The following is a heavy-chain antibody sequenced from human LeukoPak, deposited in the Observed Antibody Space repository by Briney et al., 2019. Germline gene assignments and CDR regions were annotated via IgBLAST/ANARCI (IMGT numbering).Heavy chain of an antibody. J-gene: IGHJ5*02. D-gene: IGHD1-14*01. Sequence: SETLSLTCTVSGGSISSTSYYWGWIRQPPGKGLEWIGNIYYSGSTYYNPSLNSRVTISVNTSKNQFSLRLNSVTATDTAVYYCARLNKPGWFDPWGQGTLVTVSS. CDR2: IYYSGST. CDR3: ARLNKPGWFDP. CDR1: GGSISSTSYY. V-gene: IGHV4-39*01.